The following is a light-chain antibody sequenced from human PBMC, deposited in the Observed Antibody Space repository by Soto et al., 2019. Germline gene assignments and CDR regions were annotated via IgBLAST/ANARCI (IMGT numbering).Light chain of an antibody. Sequence: QLVLTQSPSASASLGASVKLTCTLSSGHSTYTIAWHQQQPEKGPRYLMNLNSDGSHTTGDGIPDRFSGSSSGAERYLTISRLQSEDEADYCCQTGGTSYVVFGGGTKLTVL. J-gene: IGLJ2*01. CDR1: SGHSTYT. CDR2: LNSDGSH. CDR3: QTGGTSYVV. V-gene: IGLV4-69*01.